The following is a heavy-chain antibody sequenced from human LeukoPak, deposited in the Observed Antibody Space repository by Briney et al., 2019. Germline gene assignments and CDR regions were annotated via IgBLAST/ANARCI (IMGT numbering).Heavy chain of an antibody. CDR3: ARDWGYSGYDAITFDY. J-gene: IGHJ4*02. D-gene: IGHD5-12*01. CDR1: GYTFTSYG. Sequence: GASVKVSCKASGYTFTSYGISWVRQAPGQGLEWMGWISAYNGNTNYAQKLQGRVTMTTDTSTSTAYMELRSLRSDDTAVYYCARDWGYSGYDAITFDYWGQGTLVNVSS. CDR2: ISAYNGNT. V-gene: IGHV1-18*01.